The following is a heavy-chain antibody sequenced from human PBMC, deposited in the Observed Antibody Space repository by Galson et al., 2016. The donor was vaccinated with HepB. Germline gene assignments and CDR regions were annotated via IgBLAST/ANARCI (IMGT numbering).Heavy chain of an antibody. V-gene: IGHV4-59*01. D-gene: IGHD4-17*01. CDR2: VEYSGRI. J-gene: IGHJ4*02. Sequence: SETLSLTCTVSGGTMRSYYWSWIRQSPGQGLEWIGYVEYSGRIEYIPSLKSRVTISIDTAKNQFSLNLNSVTAADTAVYFCARGVYGAYFDHWGQGTLVTVSS. CDR3: ARGVYGAYFDH. CDR1: GGTMRSYY.